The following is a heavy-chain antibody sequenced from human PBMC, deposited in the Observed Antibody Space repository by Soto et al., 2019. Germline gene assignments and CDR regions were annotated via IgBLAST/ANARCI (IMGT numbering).Heavy chain of an antibody. CDR1: GYTFNSYG. D-gene: IGHD3-22*01. CDR2: ISAYNGNT. J-gene: IGHJ4*02. V-gene: IGHV1-18*01. CDR3: ATFIGGYYYDSSGSLAY. Sequence: ASVKVSCKASGYTFNSYGISWVRQAPGQGLEWMGWISAYNGNTNYAQKLQGRVTMTTDTSTSTAYMELRSLRSDDTAVYYCATFIGGYYYDSSGSLAYWGQGTLVTVSS.